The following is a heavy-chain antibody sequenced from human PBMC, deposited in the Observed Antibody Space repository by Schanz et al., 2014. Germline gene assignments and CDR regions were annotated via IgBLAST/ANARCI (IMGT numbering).Heavy chain of an antibody. CDR3: ARPALWFGDNCFDP. J-gene: IGHJ5*02. CDR1: GFTLNNAW. CDR2: IKSDGSST. D-gene: IGHD3-10*01. Sequence: EVQLVESGGGLVKPGGSLRLSCATSGFTLNNAWMNWVRQAPGKGLVWVSRIKSDGSSTSYADSVKGRFTISRDNAKNTLYLQMNSLRAEDPAVHYCARPALWFGDNCFDPWGQGTLVTVSS. V-gene: IGHV3-74*02.